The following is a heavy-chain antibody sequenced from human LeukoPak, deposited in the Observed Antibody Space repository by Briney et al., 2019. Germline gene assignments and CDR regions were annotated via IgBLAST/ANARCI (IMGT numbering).Heavy chain of an antibody. CDR2: INQHWKEK. J-gene: IGHJ4*02. CDR3: ARDFSGGCDY. Sequence: PGGSLRLSYAYCVFTFNIYWMSCVPHAPGKGREGVANINQHWKEKHYMDSPKGRFTISRDKAKKSLYLQMNSLRPEDTAVYYCARDFSGGCDYWGQGTLVTVSS. V-gene: IGHV3-7*01. D-gene: IGHD2-15*01. CDR1: VFTFNIYW.